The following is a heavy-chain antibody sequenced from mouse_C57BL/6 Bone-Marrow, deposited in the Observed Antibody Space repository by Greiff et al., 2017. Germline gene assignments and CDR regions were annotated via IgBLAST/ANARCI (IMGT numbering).Heavy chain of an antibody. D-gene: IGHD4-1*01. CDR2: IYPTSGRT. CDR1: GYTFTSYW. J-gene: IGHJ2*01. CDR3: ARTGPLGRSFDY. V-gene: IGHV1-55*01. Sequence: QVQLQQPGAELVKPGASVKMSCKASGYTFTSYWITWVKQRPGQGLEWIGDIYPTSGRTNYNEKFKSKAILTVDTYSNTAYMQLSSLTSEDSAVLYCARTGPLGRSFDYWGQGTTLTGSS.